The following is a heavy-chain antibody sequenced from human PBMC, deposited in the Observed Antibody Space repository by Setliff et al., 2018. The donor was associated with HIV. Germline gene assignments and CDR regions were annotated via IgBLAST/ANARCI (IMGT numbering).Heavy chain of an antibody. Sequence: ASVKVSCKASGYSFTDFYIHWVRQAPGQGLEWMGWINPNSGGTNYAQSFQGRVTMTRDTSISTAYMELIRLRSDDTAVYYCATAKEVWLAEGGFDYWGQGTRVTVSS. CDR3: ATAKEVWLAEGGFDY. J-gene: IGHJ4*02. D-gene: IGHD6-19*01. CDR1: GYSFTDFY. V-gene: IGHV1-2*02. CDR2: INPNSGGT.